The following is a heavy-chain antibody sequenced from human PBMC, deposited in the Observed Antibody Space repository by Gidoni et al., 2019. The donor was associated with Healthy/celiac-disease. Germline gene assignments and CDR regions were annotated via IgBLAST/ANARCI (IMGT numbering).Heavy chain of an antibody. CDR1: GFTFSRYA. Sequence: EVQLLESGGGLVQPGGSLSLSCAASGFTFSRYAMSWVRQAPGKGLEWVSAISGSGGSTYYADSVKGRFTISRDNSKNTLYLQMNSLRAEDTAVYYCAKDYTPDDFWSGYYQSGAGDYWGQGTLVTVSS. CDR3: AKDYTPDDFWSGYYQSGAGDY. V-gene: IGHV3-23*01. D-gene: IGHD3-3*01. J-gene: IGHJ4*02. CDR2: ISGSGGST.